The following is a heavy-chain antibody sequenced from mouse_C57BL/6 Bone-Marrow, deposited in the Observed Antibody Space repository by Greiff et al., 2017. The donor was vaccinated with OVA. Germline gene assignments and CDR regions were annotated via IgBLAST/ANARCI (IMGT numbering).Heavy chain of an antibody. CDR3: TRESGTFYAMDY. CDR1: GYTFTSYW. CDR2: IYPGNSDT. V-gene: IGHV1-5*01. D-gene: IGHD3-1*01. Sequence: EVQLQQSGTVPARPGASVKMSCKTSGYTFTSYWMPWVQQRPGQGLEWIGAIYPGNSDTSYNQKFKGKAKLTAVTSASTAYMELSSLTNEDSAVYYCTRESGTFYAMDYWGQGTSVTVSA. J-gene: IGHJ4*01.